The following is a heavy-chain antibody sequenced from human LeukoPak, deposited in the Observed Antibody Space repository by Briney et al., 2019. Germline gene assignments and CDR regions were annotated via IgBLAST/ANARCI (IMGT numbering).Heavy chain of an antibody. D-gene: IGHD3-22*01. CDR1: GGSISSSSYS. V-gene: IGHV4-39*07. Sequence: PSETLSLTCTVSGGSISSSSYSWGWIRQPPGKGLEWIGSIYYSGSTYYNPSLKSRVTISVDRSKNQFSLKLSSVTAADTAVYYCARADNYYDSSGYYSLWFDPWGQGTLVTVSS. J-gene: IGHJ5*02. CDR2: IYYSGST. CDR3: ARADNYYDSSGYYSLWFDP.